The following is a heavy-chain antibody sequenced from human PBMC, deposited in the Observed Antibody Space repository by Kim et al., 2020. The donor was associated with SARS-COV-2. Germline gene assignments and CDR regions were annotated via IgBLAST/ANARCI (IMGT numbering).Heavy chain of an antibody. V-gene: IGHV3-30*07. J-gene: IGHJ6*02. Sequence: RFPISRNNSKNTLYLQMNSLRAEDTAVYYCAREYYYGSGSYYYYYGMDVWGQGTTVTVSS. CDR3: AREYYYGSGSYYYYYGMDV. D-gene: IGHD3-10*01.